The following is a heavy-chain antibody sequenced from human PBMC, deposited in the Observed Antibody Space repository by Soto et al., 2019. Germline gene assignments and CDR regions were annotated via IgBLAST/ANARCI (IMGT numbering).Heavy chain of an antibody. Sequence: EVQLLESGGGLVQPGGSLRLSCAASGFTFSNYAVTWVRQAPGKGLEWVSTISGSGGSTYYADSVKGRFTISRDNSKNTLYMRRHSLGAEDTAVEYCAKGQGSSGYETDYWGQGTLVTVSS. D-gene: IGHD6-13*01. CDR1: GFTFSNYA. CDR3: AKGQGSSGYETDY. J-gene: IGHJ4*02. CDR2: ISGSGGST. V-gene: IGHV3-23*01.